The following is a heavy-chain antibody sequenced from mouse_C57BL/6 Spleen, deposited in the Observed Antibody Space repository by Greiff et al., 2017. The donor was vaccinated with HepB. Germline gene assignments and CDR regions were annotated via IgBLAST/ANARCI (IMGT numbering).Heavy chain of an antibody. V-gene: IGHV5-6*01. CDR2: ISSGGSYT. Sequence: EVKLVDSGGDLVKPGGSLKLSCAASGFTFSSYGMSWVRQTPDKRLEWVATISSGGSYTYYPDSVKGRFTISRDNAKNTLYLQMSSLKSEDTAMYYCARHGEYGNYVDAMDYWGQGTSVTVSS. CDR3: ARHGEYGNYVDAMDY. J-gene: IGHJ4*01. D-gene: IGHD2-1*01. CDR1: GFTFSSYG.